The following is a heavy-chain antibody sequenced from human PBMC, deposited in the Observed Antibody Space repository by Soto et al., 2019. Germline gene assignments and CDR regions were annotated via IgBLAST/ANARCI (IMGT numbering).Heavy chain of an antibody. CDR3: AREHCSDGVCYSDSYFGMDV. D-gene: IGHD2-15*01. CDR1: GGSVNNVDYY. CDR2: VYYVGTA. J-gene: IGHJ6*02. Sequence: PSETLSLTCSVSGGSVNNVDYYWSWIRQSPGKGLEWVGYVYYVGTAHYNPSLESRVSISVDTSKNEFSLKLSSVTAADTAVYYCAREHCSDGVCYSDSYFGMDVWGQGTTVTVSS. V-gene: IGHV4-30-4*01.